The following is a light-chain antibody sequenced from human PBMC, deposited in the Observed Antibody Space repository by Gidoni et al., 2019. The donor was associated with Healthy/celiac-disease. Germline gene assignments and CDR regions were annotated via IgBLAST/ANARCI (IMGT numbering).Light chain of an antibody. J-gene: IGKJ1*01. CDR1: QSVSSN. Sequence: EIVMTPSPATLSVSPGARATLSCSASQSVSSNLAWYQQKPGQAPRLLIYGASTRATGIPARFSGSGSGREFTLTISSLQSEDFAVYYCQQYNNWTPWTFGQGTKVEIK. V-gene: IGKV3-15*01. CDR3: QQYNNWTPWT. CDR2: GAS.